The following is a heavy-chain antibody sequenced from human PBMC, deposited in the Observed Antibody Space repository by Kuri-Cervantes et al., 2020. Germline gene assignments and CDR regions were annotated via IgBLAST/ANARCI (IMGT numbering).Heavy chain of an antibody. CDR3: ARGPPRGCSGGSCPTVFDY. D-gene: IGHD2-15*01. V-gene: IGHV1-2*02. CDR1: GYTFTDYF. CDR2: VHSNNGGT. Sequence: ASVKVSCKATGYTFTDYFIHWVREAPGQGLEWMGWVHSNNGGTNYAQKFQGRVTMTRDTSISTAYMDLSGLRADDTAVYYCARGPPRGCSGGSCPTVFDYWGQGTLVTVSS. J-gene: IGHJ4*02.